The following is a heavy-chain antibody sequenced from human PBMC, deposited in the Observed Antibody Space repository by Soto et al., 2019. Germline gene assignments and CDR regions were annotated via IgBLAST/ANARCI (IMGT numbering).Heavy chain of an antibody. CDR3: ARYYGSGSYPYPPDFDY. CDR2: TYYRSKWYN. CDR1: GDSVSSNSAA. D-gene: IGHD3-10*01. Sequence: SQTLSLTCAISGDSVSSNSAAWNWIRQSPSRGLEWLGRTYYRSKWYNDYAVSVKSRITINPDTSKNQFSLQLNSVTPEDTAVYYCARYYGSGSYPYPPDFDYWGQGTLVTVSS. J-gene: IGHJ4*02. V-gene: IGHV6-1*01.